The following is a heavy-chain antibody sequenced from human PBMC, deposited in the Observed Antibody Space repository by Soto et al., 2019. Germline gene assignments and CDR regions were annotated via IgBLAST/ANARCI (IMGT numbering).Heavy chain of an antibody. CDR2: IYYSGST. J-gene: IGHJ6*03. V-gene: IGHV4-59*08. D-gene: IGHD3-3*01. CDR1: GGSISSYY. Sequence: QVQLQESGPGLVKPSETLSLTCTVSGGSISSYYWSWIRQPPGKGLEWIGYIYYSGSTNYNPSLKSRVTISVDTSKNQFSLKLRSVTAADTAVYYCARRYDFWSGYLYYYYMDVWGKGTTVTVSS. CDR3: ARRYDFWSGYLYYYYMDV.